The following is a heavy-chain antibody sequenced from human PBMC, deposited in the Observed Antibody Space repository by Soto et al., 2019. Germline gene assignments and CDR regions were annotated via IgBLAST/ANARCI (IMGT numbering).Heavy chain of an antibody. Sequence: GASVKVSCKASGYTFTSYAMHWVRQAPGQRLEWMGWINAGNGNTKYSQKFQGRVTITRDTSASTAYMELSSLRSEDTAVYYCASARGGYCSGGSCYVDYYYYGMDVWGQGTTVTVSS. V-gene: IGHV1-3*01. CDR1: GYTFTSYA. CDR2: INAGNGNT. J-gene: IGHJ6*02. D-gene: IGHD2-15*01. CDR3: ASARGGYCSGGSCYVDYYYYGMDV.